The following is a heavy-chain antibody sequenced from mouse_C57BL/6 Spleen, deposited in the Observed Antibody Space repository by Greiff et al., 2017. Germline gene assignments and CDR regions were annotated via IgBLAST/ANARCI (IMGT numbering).Heavy chain of an antibody. CDR3: ARGSSLGYYFDY. J-gene: IGHJ2*01. Sequence: QVQLQQSGAELVRPGSSVKLSCKASGYTFTSYWMHWVKQRPIQGLEWIGNIDPSDSETHYNQKFKDKSTLTVDKSSSTAYMQLSSLTSEDSAVYYCARGSSLGYYFDYWGQVTTLTVSS. CDR2: IDPSDSET. V-gene: IGHV1-52*01. CDR1: GYTFTSYW. D-gene: IGHD1-1*01.